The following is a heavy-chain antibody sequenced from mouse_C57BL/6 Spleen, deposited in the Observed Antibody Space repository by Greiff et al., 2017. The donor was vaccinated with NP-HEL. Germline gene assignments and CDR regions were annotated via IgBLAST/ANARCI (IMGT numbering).Heavy chain of an antibody. CDR2: INPNNGGT. CDR1: GYTITDYY. V-gene: IGHV1-26*01. Sequence: VQLQQSGPELVKPGASVKISCKASGYTITDYYMNWVKQSHGKSLEWIGDINPNNGGTSYNPKFQGKATLTVDKSSSTAYMEPRSLTCEVSAVDYGASWYYGSSHNVMDYWGQGTSVTVSA. CDR3: ASWYYGSSHNVMDY. J-gene: IGHJ4*01. D-gene: IGHD1-1*02.